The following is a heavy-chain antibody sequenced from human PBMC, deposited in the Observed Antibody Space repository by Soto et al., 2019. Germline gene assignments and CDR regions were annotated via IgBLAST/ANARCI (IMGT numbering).Heavy chain of an antibody. CDR2: IYYSGST. Sequence: PSETLTLTCTDSGGSISSYYWSWIRQPPGKGLEWIGYIYYSGSTNYNPSLKSRVTISVDTSKNQFSLKLSSVTAADTAVYYCARGGYGMDVWGQGTTVTVSS. J-gene: IGHJ6*02. V-gene: IGHV4-59*01. CDR3: ARGGYGMDV. CDR1: GGSISSYY.